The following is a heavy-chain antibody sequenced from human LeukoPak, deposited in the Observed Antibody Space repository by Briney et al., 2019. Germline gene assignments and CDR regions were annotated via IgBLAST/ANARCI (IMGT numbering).Heavy chain of an antibody. Sequence: GRSLRLSCAASGFTFDDYAIHWVRQAPGKGLEWVSFISSGSSTIDYADSVKGRLTISRDNSKNSVFLQMISLRAEDTAVYYCARVYRNEEDFWTPNNYMDVWGKGTTVTVSS. V-gene: IGHV3-48*01. D-gene: IGHD3/OR15-3a*01. J-gene: IGHJ6*03. CDR3: ARVYRNEEDFWTPNNYMDV. CDR2: ISSGSSTI. CDR1: GFTFDDYA.